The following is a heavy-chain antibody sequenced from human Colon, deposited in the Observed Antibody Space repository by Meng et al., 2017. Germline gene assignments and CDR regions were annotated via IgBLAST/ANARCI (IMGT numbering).Heavy chain of an antibody. CDR3: ARDNWGSLDY. J-gene: IGHJ4*02. D-gene: IGHD7-27*01. CDR2: GST. V-gene: IGHV4-61*01. CDR1: GASVSDTNYA. Sequence: QVQLQESVPGLVRPSETLSLTCTVSGASVSDTNYAWSWIRQPPGKGLEWIGYGSTNHNPSLKSRVTISVDTSKNQFSLTLNSVTAADTAVYYCARDNWGSLDYWGQGTLVTVSS.